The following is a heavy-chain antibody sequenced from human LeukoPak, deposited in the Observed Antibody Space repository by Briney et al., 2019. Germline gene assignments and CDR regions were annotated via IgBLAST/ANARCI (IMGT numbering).Heavy chain of an antibody. CDR3: AKDHDYYDSSGYYPTFDY. CDR1: GFTFSSYA. J-gene: IGHJ4*02. Sequence: PGGSLRLSCAASGFTFSSYAMSWVRQAPGKGLEWVSAISGSGGSTYYADSVKGRFTISRDNSKYTLYLQRNSLRAEDTAVYYCAKDHDYYDSSGYYPTFDYWGQGTLVTVSS. D-gene: IGHD3-22*01. CDR2: ISGSGGST. V-gene: IGHV3-23*01.